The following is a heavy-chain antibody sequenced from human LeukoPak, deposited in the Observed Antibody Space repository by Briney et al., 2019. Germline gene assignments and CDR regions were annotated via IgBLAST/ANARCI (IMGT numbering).Heavy chain of an antibody. D-gene: IGHD3-9*01. J-gene: IGHJ4*02. Sequence: SSETLSLTCTVSGYSISSGYYWGWIRQPPGKGLEWIGSIYHSGSTYYNPSLKSRVTMSIDTSNNQFSLKLNSVTAADTAVYYCARGSRPVYNLLTGKRYFDYWGQGTLLTVSS. CDR3: ARGSRPVYNLLTGKRYFDY. CDR1: GYSISSGYY. V-gene: IGHV4-38-2*02. CDR2: IYHSGST.